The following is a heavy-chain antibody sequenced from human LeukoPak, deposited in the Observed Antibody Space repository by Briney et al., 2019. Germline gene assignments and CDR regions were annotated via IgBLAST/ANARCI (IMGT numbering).Heavy chain of an antibody. J-gene: IGHJ4*02. CDR2: FYPGDSDT. V-gene: IGHV5-51*01. Sequence: GESLKISWKGSGYSFTSYWIGWVRQIPGKGLEWMGIFYPGDSDTRYSTSFQGQVTISADKSISTAYLQWSSLKASDTAMYYCARRLVRTDYFDYWGQGTLVTVSS. D-gene: IGHD6-6*01. CDR3: ARRLVRTDYFDY. CDR1: GYSFTSYW.